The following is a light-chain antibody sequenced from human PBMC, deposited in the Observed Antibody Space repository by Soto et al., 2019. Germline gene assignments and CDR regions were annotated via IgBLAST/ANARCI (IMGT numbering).Light chain of an antibody. V-gene: IGLV2-23*01. CDR1: NSYNL. Sequence: QSALTQPASVSGAPGQSITISCTGTNSYNLVSWFQQNPGKAPKLMIYEDVKRPSGVSDRFSGSKSGNTASLAISGLQPEDEASYYCCSYVDTVTVIFGGGTKQTVL. J-gene: IGLJ2*01. CDR3: CSYVDTVTVI. CDR2: EDV.